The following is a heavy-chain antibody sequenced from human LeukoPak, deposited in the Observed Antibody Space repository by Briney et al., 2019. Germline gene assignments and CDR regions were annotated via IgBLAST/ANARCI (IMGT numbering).Heavy chain of an antibody. V-gene: IGHV1-2*02. CDR3: ARDPSNYPDY. CDR2: INPNSGAT. D-gene: IGHD4-11*01. Sequence: ASVKVSCKASGYTFTGYYMHWVRQAPGQGLEWMGWINPNSGATNYAQNFQGRVSMTRDTSISTAYMELNRLKSDDTAVYYCARDPSNYPDYWGQGTLVTVSS. CDR1: GYTFTGYY. J-gene: IGHJ4*02.